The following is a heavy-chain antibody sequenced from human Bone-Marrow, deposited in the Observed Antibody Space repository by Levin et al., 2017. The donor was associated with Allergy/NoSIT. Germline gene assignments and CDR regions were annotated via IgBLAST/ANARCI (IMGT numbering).Heavy chain of an antibody. V-gene: IGHV1-69*04. Sequence: VASVKVSCKGSGGTLSSYRMSWVRQAPGQGLEWMGRIIPILGVAKSAQKFQGRVTITADKSTSTVYMELSRLRSEDTAVYYCARDWCGGADCFPALGYGLDVWGQGTTVIVSS. CDR2: IIPILGVA. J-gene: IGHJ6*02. CDR3: ARDWCGGADCFPALGYGLDV. CDR1: GGTLSSYR. D-gene: IGHD2-21*02.